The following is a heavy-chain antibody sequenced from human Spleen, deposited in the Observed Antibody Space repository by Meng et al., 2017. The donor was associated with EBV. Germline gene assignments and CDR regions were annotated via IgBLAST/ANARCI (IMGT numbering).Heavy chain of an antibody. V-gene: IGHV1-2*06. CDR1: GYTFTGYS. J-gene: IGHJ4*02. D-gene: IGHD2-2*01. CDR3: ARDCSSTSCSVDY. CDR2: INPNSGGT. Sequence: QEHRVQSGAEVTKPGASVKALCKASGYTFTGYSMHWVRQAPGQGLEWMGRINPNSGGTNYAQKFQGRVTMTRDTSISTAYMELSRLRSDDTAVYYCARDCSSTSCSVDYWGQGTLVTVSS.